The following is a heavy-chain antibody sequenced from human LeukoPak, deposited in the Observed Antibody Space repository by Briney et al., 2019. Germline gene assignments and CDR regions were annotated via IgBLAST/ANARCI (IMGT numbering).Heavy chain of an antibody. Sequence: PGGSLRLSCAASGFTVSSNYMSWVRQAPGKELEWVSVIYSGGSTYYADSVKGRFTISRDNSKNTLYLQMNSLRAEDTAVYYCARVLALGQFDYWGQGTLVTVSS. J-gene: IGHJ4*02. CDR2: IYSGGST. V-gene: IGHV3-66*01. CDR3: ARVLALGQFDY. D-gene: IGHD2-15*01. CDR1: GFTVSSNY.